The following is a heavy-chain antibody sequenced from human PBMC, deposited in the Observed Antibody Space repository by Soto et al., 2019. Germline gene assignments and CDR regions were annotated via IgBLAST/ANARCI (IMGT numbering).Heavy chain of an antibody. J-gene: IGHJ3*02. CDR2: ISSSSSTI. CDR3: ARLTIFGVVILDDAFDI. D-gene: IGHD3-3*01. Sequence: GGSLRLSCAASGFTFSSYSMNWVRQAPGKGLEWVSYISSSSSTIYYADSVKGRFAISRDNAKNSLYLQMNSLRDEDTAVYYCARLTIFGVVILDDAFDIWRQGTMVTVSS. CDR1: GFTFSSYS. V-gene: IGHV3-48*02.